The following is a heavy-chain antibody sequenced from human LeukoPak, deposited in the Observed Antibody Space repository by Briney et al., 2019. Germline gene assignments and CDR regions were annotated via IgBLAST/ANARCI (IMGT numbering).Heavy chain of an antibody. CDR3: ARGTGTTTFDY. J-gene: IGHJ4*02. D-gene: IGHD1-7*01. CDR1: GFTFSSYS. CDR2: ISSSSSYI. Sequence: GGSLRLSCAASGFTFSSYSMNWARQAPGKGLEWVSSISSSSSYIYYADSVKGRFTFSRDNAKNSLYLQMNSLRAEDTAVYYCARGTGTTTFDYWGQGTLVTVSS. V-gene: IGHV3-21*01.